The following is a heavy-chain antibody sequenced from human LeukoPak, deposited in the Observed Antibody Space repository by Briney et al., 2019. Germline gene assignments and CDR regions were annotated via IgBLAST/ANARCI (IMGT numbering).Heavy chain of an antibody. J-gene: IGHJ4*02. D-gene: IGHD3-16*01. CDR3: TTQYYDYVWGRYFDY. V-gene: IGHV3-15*07. CDR2: IKSKTDGGTT. CDR1: GFTFSNAW. Sequence: GGSLRLSCAASGFTFSNAWMNWVRQAPGKGLEWVGRIKSKTDGGTTDYAAPAKGRFTISRDDSKNTLYPQMNSLKTEDTAVYSCTTQYYDYVWGRYFDYWGQGTLVTVSS.